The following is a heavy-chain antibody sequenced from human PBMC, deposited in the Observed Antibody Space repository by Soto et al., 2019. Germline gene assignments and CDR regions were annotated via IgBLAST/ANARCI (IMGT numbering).Heavy chain of an antibody. Sequence: PGGSLRLSCAASGFTFSSYAMHWVRQAPGKGLEWVAVISYDGSNKYYADSVKGRFTISRDNSKNTLYLQMNSLRAEDTAVYYCASIPFPWLVVVPAAMEKIDYWGQGTLVTVSS. CDR2: ISYDGSNK. CDR3: ASIPFPWLVVVPAAMEKIDY. CDR1: GFTFSSYA. V-gene: IGHV3-30-3*01. J-gene: IGHJ4*02. D-gene: IGHD2-2*01.